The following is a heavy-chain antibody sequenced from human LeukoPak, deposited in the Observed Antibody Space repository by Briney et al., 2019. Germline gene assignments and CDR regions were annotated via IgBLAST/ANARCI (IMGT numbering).Heavy chain of an antibody. V-gene: IGHV4-59*01. Sequence: SETLSLTCTVSGGSISSYYWSWIRQPPGKGLEWTGYIYYSGSTNYNPSLKSRVTISVDTSKNQFSLKLSSVTAADTAVYYCASYYSDSSGLDYWGQGTLVTVSS. CDR1: GGSISSYY. CDR3: ASYYSDSSGLDY. D-gene: IGHD3-22*01. CDR2: IYYSGST. J-gene: IGHJ4*02.